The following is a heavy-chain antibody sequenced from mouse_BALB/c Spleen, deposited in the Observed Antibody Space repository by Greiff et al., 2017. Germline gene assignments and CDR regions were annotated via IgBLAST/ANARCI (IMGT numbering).Heavy chain of an antibody. Sequence: EVQGVESGAELVRPGALVKLSCKASGFNIKDYYMHWVKQRPEQGLEWIGWIDPENGNTIYDPKFQGKASITADTSSNTAYLQLSSLTSEDTAVYYCARKGPFAMDYWGQGTSVTVSS. J-gene: IGHJ4*01. V-gene: IGHV14-1*02. CDR3: ARKGPFAMDY. CDR2: IDPENGNT. CDR1: GFNIKDYY.